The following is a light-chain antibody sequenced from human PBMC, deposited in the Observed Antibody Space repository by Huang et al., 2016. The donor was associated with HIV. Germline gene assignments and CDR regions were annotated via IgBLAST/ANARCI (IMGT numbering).Light chain of an antibody. Sequence: DIKMTQSPSSLSASVGDRVIITCRASQSISSYLNWYQQQPGKAPNLLIYAASSLQSGVPSRFSGSGSGTDFTITIRSLQPEDFATYYCQQSYSNTFTVGAGTKVDVK. CDR1: QSISSY. CDR3: QQSYSNTFT. J-gene: IGKJ3*01. CDR2: AAS. V-gene: IGKV1-39*01.